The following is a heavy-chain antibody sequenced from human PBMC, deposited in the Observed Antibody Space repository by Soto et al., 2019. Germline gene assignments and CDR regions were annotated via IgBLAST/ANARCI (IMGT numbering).Heavy chain of an antibody. Sequence: EVQLVESGGGLVQPGGSLKLSCAASGFTFSGSAMHWVRQASGKCREWVGRIRSKTNNYATAYGASVKGRFTISRDDSENTAYLQMNSLTTEDTAVYYCTRHVDTATGEDFDYWGQGTLVTVSS. CDR2: IRSKTNNYAT. J-gene: IGHJ4*02. CDR3: TRHVDTATGEDFDY. CDR1: GFTFSGSA. V-gene: IGHV3-73*02. D-gene: IGHD5-18*01.